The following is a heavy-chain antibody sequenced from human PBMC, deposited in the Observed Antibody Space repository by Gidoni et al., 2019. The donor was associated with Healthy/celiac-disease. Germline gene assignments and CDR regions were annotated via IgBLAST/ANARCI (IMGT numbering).Heavy chain of an antibody. D-gene: IGHD3-10*01. J-gene: IGHJ6*02. V-gene: IGHV3-21*01. CDR1: GFTFSSYS. Sequence: EVQLLASGGGLVKPGGSLRLSCAASGFTFSSYSMIWVRQAPGKVLEWVSSISSSSSYIYYADAVKGRVTISRDNAKNSLYLQMNSLRAEDTAVYYCARDRRITMVRGVNAYYYGMDVWAKGPRSPSP. CDR2: ISSSSSYI. CDR3: ARDRRITMVRGVNAYYYGMDV.